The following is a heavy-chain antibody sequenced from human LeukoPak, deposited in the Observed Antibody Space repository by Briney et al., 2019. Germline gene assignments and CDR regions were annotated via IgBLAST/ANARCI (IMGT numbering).Heavy chain of an antibody. CDR3: TGKYYYDSSGYHYVDY. V-gene: IGHV4-38-2*01. CDR2: IYHSGST. D-gene: IGHD3-22*01. Sequence: SETLSLTCAVSGYSISSGYFWGWIRQSPGKGLEWIGSIYHSGSTYYNPSLKSRVTISVDTSKNQFSLKLSSVTAADTAVYYCTGKYYYDSSGYHYVDYWGQGTLVTVSS. CDR1: GYSISSGYF. J-gene: IGHJ4*02.